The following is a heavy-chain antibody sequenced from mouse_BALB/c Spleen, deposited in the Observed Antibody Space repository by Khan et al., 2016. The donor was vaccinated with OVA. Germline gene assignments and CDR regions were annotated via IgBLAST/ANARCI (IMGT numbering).Heavy chain of an antibody. D-gene: IGHD1-3*01. J-gene: IGHJ2*01. Sequence: QVQLKESGPGLVAPPQRLSITRTVSGFSLTSYGVHWVCQPPGKGLGWLGVIWAGGSTNYNSALMSRLSISKDNSKSQVFLKMNSLQTDDTAMYYCARLEDIWGQGTTLTVSS. CDR3: ARLEDI. CDR1: GFSLTSYG. V-gene: IGHV2-9*02. CDR2: IWAGGST.